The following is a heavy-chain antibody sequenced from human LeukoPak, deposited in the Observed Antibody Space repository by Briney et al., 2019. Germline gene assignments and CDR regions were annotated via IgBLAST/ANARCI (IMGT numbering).Heavy chain of an antibody. V-gene: IGHV3-21*01. CDR2: ISSSSYI. CDR1: GFTFSSYS. Sequence: PGGSLRLSCAASGFTFSSYSMNWVRQAPGKGLEWVSSISSSSYIYYADSVEGRFTISRDNAKNSLYLQMNSLRAEDTAVYYCARDGDFWSGPPWFDPWGQGTLVTVSS. CDR3: ARDGDFWSGPPWFDP. D-gene: IGHD3-3*01. J-gene: IGHJ5*02.